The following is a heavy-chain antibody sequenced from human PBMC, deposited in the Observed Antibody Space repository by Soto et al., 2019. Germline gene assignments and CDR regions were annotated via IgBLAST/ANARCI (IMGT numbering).Heavy chain of an antibody. CDR2: IDWDDTK. J-gene: IGHJ4*02. Sequence: PTLVNPTQTLTLTCTFSGFSLTTTGMCVSWIRQPPGRALEWLALIDWDDTKYYSTSLRTRLAISKDTSKDQVVLTMTNMDPVDTATYYCARIQASGWYYFDSWGQGTLVTVS. CDR1: GFSLTTTGMC. V-gene: IGHV2-70*01. CDR3: ARIQASGWYYFDS. D-gene: IGHD6-19*01.